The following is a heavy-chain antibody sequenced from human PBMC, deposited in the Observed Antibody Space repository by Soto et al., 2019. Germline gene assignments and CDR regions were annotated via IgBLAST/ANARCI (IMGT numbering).Heavy chain of an antibody. CDR3: ARDRGVPHYGMDV. J-gene: IGHJ6*02. V-gene: IGHV3-33*01. D-gene: IGHD2-8*01. CDR2: IWYDGSNK. Sequence: QVQLVESGGGVVQPGRSLRLSCAASGFTFSSYGMHWVRQAPGKGLEWVAVIWYDGSNKYYADSVKGRFTISRDNSKNTLYLQMNSLRAEDTAVYYCARDRGVPHYGMDVWGQGTTVTVSS. CDR1: GFTFSSYG.